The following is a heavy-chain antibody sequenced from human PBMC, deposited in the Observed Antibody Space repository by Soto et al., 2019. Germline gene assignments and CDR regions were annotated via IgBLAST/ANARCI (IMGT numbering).Heavy chain of an antibody. CDR3: ARDYYSSDYPRYYFDY. J-gene: IGHJ4*02. CDR1: GYSFTSYW. D-gene: IGHD3-22*01. V-gene: IGHV5-51*01. CDR2: IYPGDSDT. Sequence: GESLKISCKGSGYSFTSYWIGWVRQMPGKGLEWMGIIYPGDSDTRYSPSFQGQVTISADKSISTAYLQWSSLKASDTAMYYCARDYYSSDYPRYYFDYWGQGTLVPVSS.